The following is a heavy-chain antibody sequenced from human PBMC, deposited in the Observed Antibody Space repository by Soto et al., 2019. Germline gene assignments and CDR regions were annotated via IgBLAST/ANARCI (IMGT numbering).Heavy chain of an antibody. CDR1: GGSVSSGSYY. V-gene: IGHV4-61*01. CDR3: ARGVPAARATRDYYYYYGMDV. J-gene: IGHJ6*02. Sequence: QVQLQESGPGLVKPSETLSLTCTVSGGSVSSGSYYWSWIRQPPGKGLEWIGYIYYSGSTNYNPSLKSRVTISVDTSKNQFSLKLSSVTAADTAVYYCARGVPAARATRDYYYYYGMDVWGQGTTVTVSS. D-gene: IGHD2-2*01. CDR2: IYYSGST.